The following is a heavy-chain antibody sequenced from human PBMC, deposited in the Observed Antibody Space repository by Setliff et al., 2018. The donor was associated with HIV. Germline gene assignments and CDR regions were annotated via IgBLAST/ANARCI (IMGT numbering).Heavy chain of an antibody. CDR2: IYYSGST. V-gene: IGHV4-39*01. Sequence: SETLSLTCTVSGGSVRSLSYYWGWIRQPPGKGLEWIGSIYYSGSTYYNPSPKSRVTISVDTSKNQFSLTLRSVTAADTAVYYCAGTRTIAVAGPPPEWYFDLWGRGTLVTVSS. J-gene: IGHJ2*01. CDR3: AGTRTIAVAGPPPEWYFDL. D-gene: IGHD6-19*01. CDR1: GGSVRSLSYY.